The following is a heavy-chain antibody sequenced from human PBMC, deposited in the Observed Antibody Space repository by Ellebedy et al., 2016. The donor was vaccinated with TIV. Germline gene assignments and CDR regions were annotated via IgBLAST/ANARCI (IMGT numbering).Heavy chain of an antibody. Sequence: MPGGSLRLSCTVSGGSISSYYWSWIRQPPGKGLEWIGYISYSGSTNYNPSLKSRVTISVDTSKNQFSLKLNSVTAADTAVYYCARLGVIAAAGASDYWGQGTLVTVSS. CDR2: ISYSGST. CDR3: ARLGVIAAAGASDY. V-gene: IGHV4-59*01. J-gene: IGHJ4*02. CDR1: GGSISSYY. D-gene: IGHD6-13*01.